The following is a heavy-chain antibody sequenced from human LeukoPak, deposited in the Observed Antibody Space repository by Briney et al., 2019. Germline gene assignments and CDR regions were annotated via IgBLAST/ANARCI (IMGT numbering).Heavy chain of an antibody. D-gene: IGHD5-18*01. V-gene: IGHV3-30*02. CDR2: IRYDGSDK. Sequence: GGSLRLSCVASGFTFSTYGMHWVRQAPGKGLEWVAFIRYDGSDKYYADSVKGRFTISRDNSKNTLYLQMNSLRAEDTAVYYCAKAGYSYGYSDWYFDLWGRGTLVIVSS. CDR1: GFTFSTYG. J-gene: IGHJ2*01. CDR3: AKAGYSYGYSDWYFDL.